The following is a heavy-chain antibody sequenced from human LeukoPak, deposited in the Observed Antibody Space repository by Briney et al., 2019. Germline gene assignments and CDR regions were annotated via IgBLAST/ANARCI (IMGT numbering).Heavy chain of an antibody. CDR3: ARDPHSGELAVYFDY. Sequence: GASVKVSCKPSGYTFNTYGITWVRQAPGQGLEWMGWISPYNGNTNYAQKFQGRVTLTTDTSTSTAYMELRSLRSDDTAVYYCARDPHSGELAVYFDYWGQGTLVTVSS. J-gene: IGHJ4*02. D-gene: IGHD1-26*01. V-gene: IGHV1-18*01. CDR2: ISPYNGNT. CDR1: GYTFNTYG.